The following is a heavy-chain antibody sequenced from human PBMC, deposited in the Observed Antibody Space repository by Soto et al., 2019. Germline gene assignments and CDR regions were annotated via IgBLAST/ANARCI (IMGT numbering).Heavy chain of an antibody. Sequence: PGGSLRLSCAASGFTFSSYAMHWVRQAPGKGLEWVAVISYDGGTTDFAAPVKGRFAISRDDSKNMVYLQMNSLKTEDTAVYYCTTDSYITSVIIRFDYWGHGTLVTVSS. V-gene: IGHV3-15*01. D-gene: IGHD2-2*01. J-gene: IGHJ4*01. CDR3: TTDSYITSVIIRFDY. CDR1: GFTFSSYA. CDR2: ISYDGGTT.